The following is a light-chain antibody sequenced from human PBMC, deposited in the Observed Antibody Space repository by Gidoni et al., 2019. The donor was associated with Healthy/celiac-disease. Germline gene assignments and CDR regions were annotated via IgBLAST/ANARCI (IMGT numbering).Light chain of an antibody. J-gene: IGKJ1*01. CDR2: AAS. CDR3: QQSYSTPVT. V-gene: IGKV1-39*01. Sequence: DIQMTQSPSSLSASVGDRVTITCRASQSISSYLNWYQQKPGKAPKLLIYAASSLQSGVPSRFSGSGSVTDFTLTISSLRPEDFATYYCQQSYSTPVTFGQGTKVEVK. CDR1: QSISSY.